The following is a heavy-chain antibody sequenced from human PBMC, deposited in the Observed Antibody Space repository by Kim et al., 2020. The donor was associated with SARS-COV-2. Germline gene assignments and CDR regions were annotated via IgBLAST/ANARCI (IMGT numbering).Heavy chain of an antibody. CDR3: AKDHADAYWYFDL. V-gene: IGHV3-23*01. J-gene: IGHJ2*01. Sequence: CADSVKGRFTISRDNSKNTLYLQMNSLRAEDTAVYYCAKDHADAYWYFDLWGRGTLVTVSS.